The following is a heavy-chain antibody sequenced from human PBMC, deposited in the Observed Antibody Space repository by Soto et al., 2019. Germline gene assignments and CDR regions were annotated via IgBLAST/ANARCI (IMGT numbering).Heavy chain of an antibody. V-gene: IGHV3-23*01. CDR1: GFTFSSYA. CDR2: ISGSGGST. Sequence: PGGSLRLSCAASGFTFSSYAMSWVRQAPGKGLEWVSAISGSGGSTYYADSVKGRFTISRDNSKNTLYLQMNSLRAEDTAVYYCAKDSPPPDIVVVVAATSIGAFDIWGQGTMVTVSS. CDR3: AKDSPPPDIVVVVAATSIGAFDI. D-gene: IGHD2-15*01. J-gene: IGHJ3*02.